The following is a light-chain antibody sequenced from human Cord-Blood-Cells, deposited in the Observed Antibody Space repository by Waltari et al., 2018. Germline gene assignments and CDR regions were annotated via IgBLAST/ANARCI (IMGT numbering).Light chain of an antibody. Sequence: SYELTQPPSVSVSPGQPASITCSGDKLGDKYACWYQQKPGQSPVLVIYQDSKRPSGIPGRFSGSNSGNTATLTISGTQAMDEADYYCQAWDSSTDPPGDVVFGGGTKLTVL. J-gene: IGLJ2*01. CDR1: KLGDKY. CDR3: QAWDSSTDPPGDVV. CDR2: QDS. V-gene: IGLV3-1*01.